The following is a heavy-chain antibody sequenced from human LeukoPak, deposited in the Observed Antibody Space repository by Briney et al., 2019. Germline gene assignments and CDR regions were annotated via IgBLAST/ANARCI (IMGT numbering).Heavy chain of an antibody. CDR1: GFTFSSYS. CDR3: ARDGGAVAGPGSSDY. V-gene: IGHV3-21*01. J-gene: IGHJ4*02. D-gene: IGHD6-19*01. Sequence: GGSLRLSCAASGFTFSSYSMNWVRQAPGKGLEWVSSISSSSSYIYNADSVKGRFTISRDNAKNSLYLQMNSLRAEDTAVYYCARDGGAVAGPGSSDYWGQGTLVTVSS. CDR2: ISSSSSYI.